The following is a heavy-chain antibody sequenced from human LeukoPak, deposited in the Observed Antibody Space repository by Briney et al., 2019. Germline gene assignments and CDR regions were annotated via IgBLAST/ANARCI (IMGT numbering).Heavy chain of an antibody. CDR1: GGSISSYY. CDR3: ARRNYYGSGSFSLDY. V-gene: IGHV4-59*08. D-gene: IGHD3-10*01. CDR2: TYYSGST. Sequence: PSETLSFTCTVSGGSISSYYWSWIRQPPGKGLEWIGYTYYSGSTNYNPSLKSRVTISVDTSKNQFSLKLSSVTAADTAVFYCARRNYYGSGSFSLDYWGQGTLVTISS. J-gene: IGHJ4*02.